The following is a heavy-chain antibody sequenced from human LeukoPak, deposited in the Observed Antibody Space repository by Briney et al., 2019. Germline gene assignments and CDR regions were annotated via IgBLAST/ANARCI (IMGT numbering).Heavy chain of an antibody. V-gene: IGHV4-39*01. CDR3: ARQPAPEYDILPGFDP. Sequence: SETLSLTCTVSGGSISSSSYYWGWIRQPPGKGLEWIGSIYYSGSTYYNPSLKSRVTISVDPSKNQFSLKLSSVTAADTAVYYFARQPAPEYDILPGFDPWGQGTLVTVSS. J-gene: IGHJ5*02. CDR2: IYYSGST. D-gene: IGHD3-9*01. CDR1: GGSISSSSYY.